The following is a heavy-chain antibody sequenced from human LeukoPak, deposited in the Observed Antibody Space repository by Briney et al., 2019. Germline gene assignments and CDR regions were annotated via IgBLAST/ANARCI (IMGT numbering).Heavy chain of an antibody. V-gene: IGHV3-23*01. J-gene: IGHJ4*02. CDR3: AKIFSGWYGFDY. Sequence: GALRLSCAASGFIFSSHGMSWVRQAPGKGLEWVSAISGSGGSTYYAASVKGRFPISRNNSKNTLYLQMNSLRAEDTAVYYCAKIFSGWYGFDYWGQGTLVTVSS. CDR1: GFIFSSHG. CDR2: ISGSGGST. D-gene: IGHD6-19*01.